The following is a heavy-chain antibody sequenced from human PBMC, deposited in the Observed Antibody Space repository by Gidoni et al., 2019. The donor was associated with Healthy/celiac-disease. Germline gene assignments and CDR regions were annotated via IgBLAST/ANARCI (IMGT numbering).Heavy chain of an antibody. CDR3: ARDAPIGYGDFELDY. V-gene: IGHV1-46*03. Sequence: QVQLVQSGAEVKQPGASVKVSCKASGYTSTSYYMHWVRQAPGQGLEWMGISNPSGGSTSYAQKFQGRVTMTRDTSTSTVYMELSSLRSEDTAVYYCARDAPIGYGDFELDYWGQGTLVTVSS. D-gene: IGHD4-17*01. CDR2: SNPSGGST. CDR1: GYTSTSYY. J-gene: IGHJ4*02.